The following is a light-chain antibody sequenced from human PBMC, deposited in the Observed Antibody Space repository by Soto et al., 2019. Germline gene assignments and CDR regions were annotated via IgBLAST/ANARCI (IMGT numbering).Light chain of an antibody. V-gene: IGLV1-51*01. CDR3: GTWDSSLSAHV. CDR1: SSNIGNNY. CDR2: DNN. Sequence: QSVLTQPPSVSAAPGQKVTISCSGSSSNIGNNYVSWYQQLPGTAPKLLIYDNNKRPSGIPDRFSGSKSGTSATLGITGLQTGDEADYYCGTWDSSLSAHVFGTGTKLT. J-gene: IGLJ1*01.